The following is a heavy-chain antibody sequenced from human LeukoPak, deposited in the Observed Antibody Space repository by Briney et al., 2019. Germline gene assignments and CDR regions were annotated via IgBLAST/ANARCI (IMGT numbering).Heavy chain of an antibody. V-gene: IGHV1-18*01. Sequence: ASVKVSCKASGYTFTSFGISWVRQAPGQGLEWMGWIGAYNGNTKYGQKLQGTVTRTTDTSTSTAYMELRSLRSDDAAVYYCARDQMNIAAAGAYFDYWGQGTLVTVSS. CDR2: IGAYNGNT. CDR3: ARDQMNIAAAGAYFDY. J-gene: IGHJ4*02. CDR1: GYTFTSFG. D-gene: IGHD6-13*01.